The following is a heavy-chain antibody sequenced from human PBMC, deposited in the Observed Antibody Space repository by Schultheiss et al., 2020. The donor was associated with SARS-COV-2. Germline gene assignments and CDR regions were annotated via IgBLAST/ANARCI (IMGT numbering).Heavy chain of an antibody. Sequence: GGSLRLSCAASGFTFSSYAMHWVRQAPGKGLEWVSYVSGSGTTIHYADSVKGRFTISRDNAKNSLYLQMNSLRAEDTAVYYCARDGGYNYGDFDYWGQGTLVTVSS. V-gene: IGHV3-48*04. CDR1: GFTFSSYA. J-gene: IGHJ4*02. CDR3: ARDGGYNYGDFDY. D-gene: IGHD5-24*01. CDR2: VSGSGTTI.